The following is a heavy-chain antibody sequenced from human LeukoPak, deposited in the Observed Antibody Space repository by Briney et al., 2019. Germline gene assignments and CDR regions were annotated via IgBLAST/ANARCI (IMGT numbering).Heavy chain of an antibody. CDR2: ISGSGGST. Sequence: GGSLRLSCAASGFTFSSYAMSWVRQAPGKGLEWVSGISGSGGSTYYADSVKGRFTISRDNSKNTLYLQMNSLRAEDTAVYYCAKSIGDFWSGYYGSVTYYPFDIWGQGTLVTVSS. D-gene: IGHD3-3*01. V-gene: IGHV3-23*01. CDR1: GFTFSSYA. J-gene: IGHJ3*02. CDR3: AKSIGDFWSGYYGSVTYYPFDI.